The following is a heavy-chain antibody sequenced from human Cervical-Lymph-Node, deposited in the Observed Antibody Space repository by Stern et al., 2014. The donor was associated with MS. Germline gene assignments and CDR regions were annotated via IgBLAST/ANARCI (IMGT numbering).Heavy chain of an antibody. CDR2: TTHKGST. V-gene: IGHV4-34*01. Sequence: QVQLQQWGARLLKPSGTLSLTCAVSGGSFSDYNWSWVRQPPGKGLEWIGETTHKGSTNYNPSPKHRITIPVAKSKNQSSPKPSPVIAADTAVYYCARGRSGMAIFGVVNRDYYYHYGMDVWGQGTTVTVSS. CDR1: GGSFSDYN. D-gene: IGHD3-3*01. CDR3: ARGRSGMAIFGVVNRDYYYHYGMDV. J-gene: IGHJ6*02.